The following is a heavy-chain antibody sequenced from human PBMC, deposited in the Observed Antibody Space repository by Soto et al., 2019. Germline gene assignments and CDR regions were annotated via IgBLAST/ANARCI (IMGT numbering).Heavy chain of an antibody. D-gene: IGHD2-15*01. CDR1: GGSFSGYY. V-gene: IGHV4-34*01. J-gene: IGHJ3*02. CDR2: INHSGST. CDR3: ARGGSSIVVVVAATPAFDI. Sequence: QVQLQQWGAGLLKPSETLSLTCAVYGGSFSGYYWSWILQPPGKGLEWIGEINHSGSTNDNPSLKSRVTISVDTSKNQLSLKLSSVTAADTAVYYCARGGSSIVVVVAATPAFDIWGQGTMVTVSS.